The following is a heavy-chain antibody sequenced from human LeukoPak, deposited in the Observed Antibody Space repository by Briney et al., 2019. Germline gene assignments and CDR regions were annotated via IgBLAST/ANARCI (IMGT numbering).Heavy chain of an antibody. V-gene: IGHV3-53*01. CDR3: ARGAGYNYPYYFDY. J-gene: IGHJ4*02. D-gene: IGHD5-24*01. Sequence: QSGGSLRLSCAASGFTVSSNYMNWVRQAPGKGLKWVSVIYGGGNIYYADSVKGRFTISRDNSKNTLYLQMNSLRAEDTAVYYCARGAGYNYPYYFDYWDQGTLVTVSS. CDR2: IYGGGNI. CDR1: GFTVSSNY.